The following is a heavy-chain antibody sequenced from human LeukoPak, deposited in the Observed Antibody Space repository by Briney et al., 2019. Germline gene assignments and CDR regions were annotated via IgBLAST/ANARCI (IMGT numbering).Heavy chain of an antibody. D-gene: IGHD4-23*01. CDR1: GFTFSSYA. CDR2: TTGSGGSI. Sequence: GGSLRLSCAASGFTFSSYAMSWVRQAPGKGPEWVSGTTGSGGSIYYADSVKGRFTVSRDNSKNTLDLQMNSLRAEDTAVYFCVKDKTVVSSFVGDYWGQGTLVTVSS. J-gene: IGHJ4*02. V-gene: IGHV3-23*01. CDR3: VKDKTVVSSFVGDY.